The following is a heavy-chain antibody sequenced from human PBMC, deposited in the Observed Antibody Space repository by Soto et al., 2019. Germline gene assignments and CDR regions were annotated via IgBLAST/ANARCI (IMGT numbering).Heavy chain of an antibody. CDR3: ASAPNYYGSGSYRVD. CDR1: GGTFSSYT. V-gene: IGHV1-69*02. D-gene: IGHD3-10*01. J-gene: IGHJ4*02. Sequence: QVQLVQSGAEVKKPGSSVKVSCKASGGTFSSYTISWVRQAPGQGLEWMGRIIPILGIANYAQKFQGRVTITADKSTSTAYMELSSLRSEDTAVYYCASAPNYYGSGSYRVDWGQGTLVTVSS. CDR2: IIPILGIA.